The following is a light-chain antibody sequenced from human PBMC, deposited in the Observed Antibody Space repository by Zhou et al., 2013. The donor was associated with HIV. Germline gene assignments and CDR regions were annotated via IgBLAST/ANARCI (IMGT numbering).Light chain of an antibody. CDR2: GAS. J-gene: IGKJ2*04. CDR1: QTIDNY. V-gene: IGKV1-9*01. CDR3: QQLNSYQCS. Sequence: DIQMTQSPSSLSASVGDRVTITCRASQTIDNYLNWYQRKPGKAPKLLIYGASILHSGVPSRFSGSGSGTEFTLTISSLQPEDFATYYCQQLNSYQCSFGQGTKLEIK.